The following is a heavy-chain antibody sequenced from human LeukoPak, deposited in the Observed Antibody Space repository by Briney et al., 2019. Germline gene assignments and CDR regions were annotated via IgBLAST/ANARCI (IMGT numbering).Heavy chain of an antibody. CDR1: GYTFTGYY. CDR2: INPNSGGT. J-gene: IGHJ4*02. Sequence: ASVKVSCKASGYTFTGYYMHWVRQAPGQGLEWMGWINPNSGGTNYAQKFQGRVTMTRDTSISTAYMELSRLRSDDTAVYYCARLSMITFGGVIVGGDYFDYWGQGTLVTVSS. CDR3: ARLSMITFGGVIVGGDYFDY. D-gene: IGHD3-16*02. V-gene: IGHV1-2*02.